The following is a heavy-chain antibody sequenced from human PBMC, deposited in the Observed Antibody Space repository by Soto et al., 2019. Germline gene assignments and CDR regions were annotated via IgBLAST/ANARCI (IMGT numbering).Heavy chain of an antibody. V-gene: IGHV3-30*18. D-gene: IGHD3-10*01. Sequence: QVQLVESGGGVVQPGRSLRLSCAASGFTLSSYGMQWVRQAPGKGLEWVAVISYDGSNKDYADSVKGRFTISRDNSKNTLYLQMNSLRAEDTAVYYCAKGGLWFGEFNYYYGMDVWGQGTTVTVSS. CDR3: AKGGLWFGEFNYYYGMDV. J-gene: IGHJ6*02. CDR2: ISYDGSNK. CDR1: GFTLSSYG.